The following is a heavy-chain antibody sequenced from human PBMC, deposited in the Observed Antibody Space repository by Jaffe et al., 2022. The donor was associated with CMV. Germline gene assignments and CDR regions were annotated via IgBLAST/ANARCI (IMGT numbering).Heavy chain of an antibody. CDR3: ARDIVVVPAAHIWAPYGMDV. V-gene: IGHV1-46*01. Sequence: QVQLVQSGAEVKKPGASVKVSCKASGYTFTSYYMHWVRQAPGQGLEWMGIINPSGGSTSYAQKFQGRVTMTRDTSTSTVYMELSSLRSEDTAVYYCARDIVVVPAAHIWAPYGMDVWGQGTTVTVSS. CDR1: GYTFTSYY. J-gene: IGHJ6*02. D-gene: IGHD2-2*01. CDR2: INPSGGST.